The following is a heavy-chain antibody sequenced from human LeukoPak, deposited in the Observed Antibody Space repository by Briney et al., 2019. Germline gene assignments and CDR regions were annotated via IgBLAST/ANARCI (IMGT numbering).Heavy chain of an antibody. CDR3: ARVSYDSSGYHGDY. J-gene: IGHJ4*02. D-gene: IGHD3-22*01. CDR1: GGSISSGSYY. CDR2: IYTSGST. V-gene: IGHV4-61*02. Sequence: TLSLTCTVSGGSISSGSYYWSWIRQPAGKGLEWIGRIYTSGSTNYNPSLKNRVTISVDTSKNQFSLRLSSVTAADTAVYYCARVSYDSSGYHGDYWGQGTLVTVSS.